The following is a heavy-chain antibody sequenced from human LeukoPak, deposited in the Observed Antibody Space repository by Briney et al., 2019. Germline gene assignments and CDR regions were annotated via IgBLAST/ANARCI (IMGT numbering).Heavy chain of an antibody. CDR2: IYYSGST. V-gene: IGHV4-59*01. J-gene: IGHJ6*02. CDR3: ARGRSSGWYHYYGMDV. D-gene: IGHD6-19*01. Sequence: SETLSLTCTVSGGSISSYYWSWVRQPPGKGLEWIGYIYYSGSTNYNPSLKSRVTISVDTSKNQFSLKLSSVTAADTAVYYCARGRSSGWYHYYGMDVWGQGTTVTVSS. CDR1: GGSISSYY.